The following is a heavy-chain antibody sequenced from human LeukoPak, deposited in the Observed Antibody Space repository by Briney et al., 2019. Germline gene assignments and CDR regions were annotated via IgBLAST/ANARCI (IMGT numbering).Heavy chain of an antibody. J-gene: IGHJ4*02. Sequence: PGGSLRLSCAASGFTVSSNYMSWARQAPGKGLEWVSVIYSGGSTYYADSVKGRFTISRDNSKNTLYLQMNSLRAEDTAVYYCARAQWELPYFDYWGQGTLVTVSS. CDR3: ARAQWELPYFDY. V-gene: IGHV3-53*01. CDR2: IYSGGST. CDR1: GFTVSSNY. D-gene: IGHD1-26*01.